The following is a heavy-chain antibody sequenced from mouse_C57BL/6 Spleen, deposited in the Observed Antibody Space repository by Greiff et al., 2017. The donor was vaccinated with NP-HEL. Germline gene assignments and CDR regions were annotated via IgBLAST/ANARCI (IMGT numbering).Heavy chain of an antibody. D-gene: IGHD1-1*01. J-gene: IGHJ4*01. CDR2: SSNKANDYPT. CDR3: ARSAYFGGAMDY. CDR1: GFTFSDFY. V-gene: IGHV7-1*01. Sequence: EVKLMESGGGLVQSGRSLRLSCATSGFTFSDFYMEWVRQAPGKGLEWIAASSNKANDYPTAYSASVKGRFIGSRDTSQLITYLQMNARRAEDTAIYYCARSAYFGGAMDYWGQGTSVTVSS.